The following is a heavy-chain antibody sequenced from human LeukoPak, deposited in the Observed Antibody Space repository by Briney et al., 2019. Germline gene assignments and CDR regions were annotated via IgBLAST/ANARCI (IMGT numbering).Heavy chain of an antibody. V-gene: IGHV1-18*01. Sequence: ASVKVSCKASGYTFTSYGISWVRQAPGQGLEWMGWISAYNGNTNYAQKLQGRVTMTTDTSTSTAYMELRSLRSDDTAVYYCARAPEWELLSRLPLDYWGQGTLVAVSS. CDR1: GYTFTSYG. D-gene: IGHD1-26*01. CDR3: ARAPEWELLSRLPLDY. CDR2: ISAYNGNT. J-gene: IGHJ4*02.